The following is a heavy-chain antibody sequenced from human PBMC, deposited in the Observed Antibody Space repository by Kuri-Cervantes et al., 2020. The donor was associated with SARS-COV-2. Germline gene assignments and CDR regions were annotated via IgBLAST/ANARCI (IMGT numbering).Heavy chain of an antibody. D-gene: IGHD4-17*01. CDR3: ARHLGGYGDRGFDF. V-gene: IGHV4-39*01. Sequence: SETLSLTCTVSGASISSSTYYWGWIRQPPGKGLEWIGSIYYTGSTYYNPSLKSRVTISLDTSKNQFSLRLTSVTAADSAVYYCARHLGGYGDRGFDFWGQGTLVTVSS. J-gene: IGHJ4*02. CDR1: GASISSSTYY. CDR2: IYYTGST.